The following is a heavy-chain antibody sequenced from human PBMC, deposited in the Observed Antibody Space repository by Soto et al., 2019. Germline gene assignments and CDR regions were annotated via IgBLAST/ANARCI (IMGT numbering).Heavy chain of an antibody. V-gene: IGHV3-33*01. CDR2: IWYDGSEK. D-gene: IGHD3-9*01. J-gene: IGHJ5*02. Sequence: GGSLRLSCAASGFTFSSYAIHWVRQAPGKGLGWVAVIWYDGSEKYYADSVKGRFTISRDNSKNTLYLQMNSLRAEDTAVYYCARDFESRFDPWGQGALVTVSS. CDR1: GFTFSSYA. CDR3: ARDFESRFDP.